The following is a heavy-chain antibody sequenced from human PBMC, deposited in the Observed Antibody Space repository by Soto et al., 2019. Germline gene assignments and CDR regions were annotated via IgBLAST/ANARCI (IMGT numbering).Heavy chain of an antibody. Sequence: ASVKVSFKASGYTFTSYGISWARQAPGQGLEWMGWISAYNGNTNYAQKLQGRVTMTTDTSTSTAYMELRSLRSDDTAVYYCARVESGYCSGGSCYGYYYGMDVWGQGTTVTVSS. CDR1: GYTFTSYG. CDR2: ISAYNGNT. CDR3: ARVESGYCSGGSCYGYYYGMDV. D-gene: IGHD2-15*01. J-gene: IGHJ6*02. V-gene: IGHV1-18*01.